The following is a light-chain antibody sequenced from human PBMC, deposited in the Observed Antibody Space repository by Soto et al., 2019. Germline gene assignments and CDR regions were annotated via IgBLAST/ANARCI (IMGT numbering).Light chain of an antibody. CDR3: QHLNTYPST. CDR1: QDISTH. CDR2: AAS. Sequence: IQLTQSPSSLSASVGDRVTISCRASQDISTHLAWFAQKPGRAPQLLIYAASTLHSGVPSRFSGSGSGTDFTLTISSLQPEDFATYYCQHLNTYPSTFGPGTRLDIK. J-gene: IGKJ5*01. V-gene: IGKV1-9*01.